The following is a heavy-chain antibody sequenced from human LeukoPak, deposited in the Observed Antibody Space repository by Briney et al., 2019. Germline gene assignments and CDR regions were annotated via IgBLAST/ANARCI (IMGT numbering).Heavy chain of an antibody. D-gene: IGHD3-3*01. CDR2: IIPIFGTA. Sequence: SVKVSCKASGGTFSSYAISWVRQAPGQGLEWMGGIIPIFGTANYAQKFQGRVTITADESTSTAYMELSSLRSEDTAVYYCARANFLRFLEWLSSNWFDPWGQGTLVTVSS. J-gene: IGHJ5*02. V-gene: IGHV1-69*13. CDR1: GGTFSSYA. CDR3: ARANFLRFLEWLSSNWFDP.